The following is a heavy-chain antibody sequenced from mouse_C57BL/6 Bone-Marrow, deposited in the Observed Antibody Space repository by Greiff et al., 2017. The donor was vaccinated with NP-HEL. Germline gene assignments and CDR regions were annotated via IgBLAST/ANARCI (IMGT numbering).Heavy chain of an antibody. J-gene: IGHJ3*01. V-gene: IGHV5-16*01. D-gene: IGHD2-4*01. Sequence: DVHLVESEGGLVQPGSSMKLSCTASGFTFSDYYMAWVRQVPEKGLEWVANINYDGSSPYYLDSLKSRFIISRDNAKNILYLQMSSLKSEDTATYYCARAYYDFSPSWFAYWGQGTLVTVSA. CDR3: ARAYYDFSPSWFAY. CDR1: GFTFSDYY. CDR2: INYDGSSP.